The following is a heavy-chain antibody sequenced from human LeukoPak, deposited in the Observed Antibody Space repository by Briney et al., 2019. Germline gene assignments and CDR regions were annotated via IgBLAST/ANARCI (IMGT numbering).Heavy chain of an antibody. CDR1: GGSFSGYY. J-gene: IGHJ4*02. CDR3: ARSLILDY. D-gene: IGHD3-16*01. CDR2: VNHSGST. V-gene: IGHV4-34*01. Sequence: SETLSLTCAVYGGSFSGYYWSWIRQPPGKGLEWIGEVNHSGSTNYNPSLKSRVTISVDTSKNQFSLKLSSVTAADTAVYYCARSLILDYWGQGTLVTVSS.